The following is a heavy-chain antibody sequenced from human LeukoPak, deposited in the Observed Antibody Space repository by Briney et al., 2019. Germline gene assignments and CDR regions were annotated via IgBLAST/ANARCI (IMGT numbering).Heavy chain of an antibody. CDR1: GYSFTTHW. CDR3: ARLGYCSNGVCCTVDY. CDR2: IYPGDSDT. J-gene: IGHJ4*02. V-gene: IGHV5-51*01. Sequence: GESLQISCKGAGYSFTTHWIGWVRQMPGKGLEWMGIIYPGDSDTRYSPSFQGQVTISADKSTTTAYLQWSSLKASDTAMYYCARLGYCSNGVCCTVDYWGQGTLVTVSS. D-gene: IGHD2-8*01.